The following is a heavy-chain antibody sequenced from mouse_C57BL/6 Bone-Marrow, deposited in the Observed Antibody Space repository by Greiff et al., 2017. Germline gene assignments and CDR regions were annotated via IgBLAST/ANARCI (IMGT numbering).Heavy chain of an antibody. Sequence: QVQLQQSGPELVKPGASVKISCKASGYAFSSSWMNWVKQRPGKGLEWIGRIYPGDGDTNYNGKFKGKATLTADKSSSPAYMQLSSLTSEDSAVYFCARDYGSSYGYFDVWGTGTTVTVSS. V-gene: IGHV1-82*01. CDR2: IYPGDGDT. J-gene: IGHJ1*03. CDR3: ARDYGSSYGYFDV. D-gene: IGHD1-1*01. CDR1: GYAFSSSW.